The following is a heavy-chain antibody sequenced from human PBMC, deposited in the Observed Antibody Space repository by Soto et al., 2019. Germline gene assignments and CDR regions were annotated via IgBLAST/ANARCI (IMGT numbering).Heavy chain of an antibody. Sequence: SETLSLTCTVSGGSISSGDYYWSWIRQPPGKGLEWIGYIYYSGSTYYNPSLKSRVTISVDTSKNQSSLKLSSVTAADTAVYYCARVTSSSDVFDIWGQGKMVTVSS. CDR3: ARVTSSSDVFDI. CDR1: GGSISSGDYY. D-gene: IGHD6-6*01. V-gene: IGHV4-30-4*01. J-gene: IGHJ3*02. CDR2: IYYSGST.